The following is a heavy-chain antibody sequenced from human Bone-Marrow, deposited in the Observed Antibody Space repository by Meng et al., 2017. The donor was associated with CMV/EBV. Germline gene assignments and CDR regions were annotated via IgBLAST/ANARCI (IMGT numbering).Heavy chain of an antibody. CDR2: INHSGST. V-gene: IGHV4-34*01. J-gene: IGHJ4*02. CDR1: GGSLSGYY. D-gene: IGHD3-10*01. CDR3: ASRGHSTMVRGVITYHDY. Sequence: SETLSPTCAVYGGSLSGYYWSWIRQPPGKGPEWMGEINHSGSTNYSPSPKSRVTISVDTSKNQFSLKLSSVTAADTAVYYGASRGHSTMVRGVITYHDYWGQGTLVTVSS.